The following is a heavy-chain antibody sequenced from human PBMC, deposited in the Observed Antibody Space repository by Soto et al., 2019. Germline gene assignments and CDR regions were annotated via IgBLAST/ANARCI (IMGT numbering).Heavy chain of an antibody. D-gene: IGHD3-22*01. Sequence: QVQLVQSGAEVKKPGSSVKVSCKASGGTFSSYAISWVRQAPGQGLEWMGGIIPIFGTANYAQKFQGRVTITADESTSTAYMELSSLRSEDTAVYYCARDRAYYDSSGYTAECFQHWGQGTLVTVSS. CDR1: GGTFSSYA. V-gene: IGHV1-69*01. J-gene: IGHJ1*01. CDR2: IIPIFGTA. CDR3: ARDRAYYDSSGYTAECFQH.